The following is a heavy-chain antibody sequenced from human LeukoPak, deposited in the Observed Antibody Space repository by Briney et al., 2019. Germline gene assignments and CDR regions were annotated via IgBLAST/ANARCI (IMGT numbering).Heavy chain of an antibody. J-gene: IGHJ4*02. CDR1: GGSISSSSYY. V-gene: IGHV4-39*01. CDR2: IYYSGST. D-gene: IGHD1-26*01. Sequence: PSETLSLTCTVSGGSISSSSYYWGWIRQPPGKGLEWIGSIYYSGSTYYNPSLKSRVTISVDTSKNQFSLKLSSVTAADTAVYYCAGQWELPPRLFDYWGQGTLVTVSS. CDR3: AGQWELPPRLFDY.